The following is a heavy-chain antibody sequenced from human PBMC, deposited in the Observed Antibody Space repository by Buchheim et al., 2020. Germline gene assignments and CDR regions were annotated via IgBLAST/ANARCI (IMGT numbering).Heavy chain of an antibody. Sequence: QVQLQQWGAGLLKPSETLSLTCAVYGGSFSGYYWSWIRQPPGKGLEWIGEINHSGSTNYNPSLKSRVTISVDTSKNQFSLKLSSVTAADTAVYYCARALLWFGEFGGINWFDPWGQGTL. D-gene: IGHD3-10*01. CDR2: INHSGST. CDR1: GGSFSGYY. V-gene: IGHV4-34*01. CDR3: ARALLWFGEFGGINWFDP. J-gene: IGHJ5*02.